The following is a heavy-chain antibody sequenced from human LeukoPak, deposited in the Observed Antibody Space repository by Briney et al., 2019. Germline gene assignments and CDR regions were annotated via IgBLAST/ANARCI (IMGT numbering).Heavy chain of an antibody. V-gene: IGHV3-53*01. Sequence: GGSLRLSCAASGFTVSSNYMSWVRQAPGKGLEWVSVIYSGGSTYYADSVKGRFTISRDNSKNTLYLQMNSLRAEDTAVYYCAREGPPKWGCFDYWGQGTLVTVSS. D-gene: IGHD7-27*01. J-gene: IGHJ4*02. CDR3: AREGPPKWGCFDY. CDR2: IYSGGST. CDR1: GFTVSSNY.